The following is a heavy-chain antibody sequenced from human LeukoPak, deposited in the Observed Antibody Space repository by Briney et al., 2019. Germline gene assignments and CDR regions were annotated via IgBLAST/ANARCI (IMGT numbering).Heavy chain of an antibody. Sequence: PSETLSLTCTVSGDSISYHYWSWIRQPAGKGLEWIGRIYSSASANYNPSLKSRVTISVDTSKNQFSLKLSSVTAADTAVYYCARIHSGYVALDIWGQGTMVTVSS. CDR1: GDSISYHY. CDR2: IYSSASA. J-gene: IGHJ3*02. V-gene: IGHV4-4*07. D-gene: IGHD3-22*01. CDR3: ARIHSGYVALDI.